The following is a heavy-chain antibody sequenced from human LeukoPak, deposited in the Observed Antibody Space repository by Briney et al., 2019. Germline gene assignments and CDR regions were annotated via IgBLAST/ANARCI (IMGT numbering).Heavy chain of an antibody. Sequence: ASVKVSCKASGYTFTSYYMHWVRQAPGQGLEWLGIINPSGGSTSYAQKFQGRVTMTRDMSTSTVYMELSSLRSDDTAVYYCARWDYYDSRTFDIWGQGTMVTVSS. J-gene: IGHJ3*02. CDR3: ARWDYYDSRTFDI. CDR2: INPSGGST. D-gene: IGHD3-22*01. CDR1: GYTFTSYY. V-gene: IGHV1-46*01.